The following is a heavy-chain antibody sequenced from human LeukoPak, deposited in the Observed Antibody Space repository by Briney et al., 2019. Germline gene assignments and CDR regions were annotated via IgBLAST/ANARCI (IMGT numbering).Heavy chain of an antibody. V-gene: IGHV4-31*03. CDR2: IYYSGST. Sequence: PSETLSLTCTVSGGSISSGGYYWGWIRQRPGKGLEWIGYIYYSGSTYYNPSLKSRVTISVDTSKNQFSLKLSSVTAADTAVYYCARWGTMVRGVRGYYFDYWGQGTLVTVSS. CDR1: GGSISSGGYY. D-gene: IGHD3-10*01. CDR3: ARWGTMVRGVRGYYFDY. J-gene: IGHJ4*02.